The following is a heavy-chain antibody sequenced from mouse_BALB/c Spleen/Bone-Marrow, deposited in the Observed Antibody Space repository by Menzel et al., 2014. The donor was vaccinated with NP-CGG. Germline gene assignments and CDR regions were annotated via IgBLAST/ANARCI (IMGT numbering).Heavy chain of an antibody. J-gene: IGHJ4*01. D-gene: IGHD1-2*01. CDR3: ARWNGYYAMDY. CDR2: IHYSGGT. V-gene: IGHV3-1*02. CDR1: GYSITSGYS. Sequence: VQLQQSGPALVKPSQSLSLTCTVTGYSITSGYSWHWIRQLPGNTLEWMGYIHYSGGTNYNPSLKSRISITRDTSKNQFFLQLNSVTTEDTATYYCARWNGYYAMDYWGQGTSVTVSS.